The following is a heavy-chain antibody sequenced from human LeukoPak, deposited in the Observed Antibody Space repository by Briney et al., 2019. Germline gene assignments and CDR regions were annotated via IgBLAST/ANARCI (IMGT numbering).Heavy chain of an antibody. CDR2: IYYSGST. V-gene: IGHV4-39*01. CDR1: GGSISSSSYY. J-gene: IGHJ5*02. Sequence: NPSETLSLTCTVSGGSISSSSYYWGWIRQPPGKGLEWIGSIYYSGSTYYNPSLKSRVTISVDTSKNQFSLKLSSVTAADTAVYYCASQGYGSGSWWFDPWGHGTLVTVSS. CDR3: ASQGYGSGSWWFDP. D-gene: IGHD3-10*01.